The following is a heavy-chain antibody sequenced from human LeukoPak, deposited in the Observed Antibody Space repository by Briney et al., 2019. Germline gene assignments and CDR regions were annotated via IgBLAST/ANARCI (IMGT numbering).Heavy chain of an antibody. D-gene: IGHD6-13*01. CDR2: IYYSGST. Sequence: SETLSLTCTVSGGSISSSGYYWGWIRQPPGKGLEWIASIYYSGSTYYNPSLKSRVTISVDTSKNQLSLKLSSLTAADTAVYYCARGIAAAGLGYYYYYMDVWGKGTTVTVSS. V-gene: IGHV4-39*01. J-gene: IGHJ6*03. CDR3: ARGIAAAGLGYYYYYMDV. CDR1: GGSISSSGYY.